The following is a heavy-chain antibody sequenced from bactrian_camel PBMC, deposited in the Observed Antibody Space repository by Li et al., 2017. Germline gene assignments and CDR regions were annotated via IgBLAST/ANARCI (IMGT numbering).Heavy chain of an antibody. CDR2: IDSDGRTT. CDR1: GDTISRYC. V-gene: IGHV3S1*01. J-gene: IGHJ4*01. CDR3: VRSAGLEYYVFKY. D-gene: IGHD1*01. Sequence: HVQLVESGGGSVQSGGSLRLSCAVSGDTISRYCMGWFRQAAGKEREGVAAIDSDGRTTYIDSVKGRFTISQDNADNTLYLRMNSLQSEDTAMYYCVRSAGLEYYVFKYWGQGTQVTVS.